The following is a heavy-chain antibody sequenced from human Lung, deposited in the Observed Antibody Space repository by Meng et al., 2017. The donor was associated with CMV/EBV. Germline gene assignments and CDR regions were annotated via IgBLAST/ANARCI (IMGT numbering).Heavy chain of an antibody. D-gene: IGHD1-26*01. CDR3: GRKIPVSGMDV. CDR2: IGSRGDT. CDR1: GFTLSRYD. V-gene: IGHV3-13*01. Sequence: GGSXRLSCAASGFTLSRYDIRWARQATGKGLEWVSGIGSRGDTHYADSVKGRFTISRENAKNSVYLQVNSVRAGDTAVYYCGRKIPVSGMDVWGQGTTVTVSS. J-gene: IGHJ6*02.